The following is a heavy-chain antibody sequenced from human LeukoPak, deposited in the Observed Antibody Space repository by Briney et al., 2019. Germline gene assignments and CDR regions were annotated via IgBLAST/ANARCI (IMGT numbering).Heavy chain of an antibody. V-gene: IGHV3-53*01. CDR1: GFTVSSNY. J-gene: IGHJ6*03. CDR3: ARDDYGSGRYHYMDV. D-gene: IGHD3-10*01. CDR2: IYSGGST. Sequence: PGGSLRLSCAASGFTVSSNYMSWVRQAPGRGLEWVSVIYSGGSTYYADSVKGRFTISRDNSKNTLYLQMNSLRAEDTAVYYCARDDYGSGRYHYMDVWGKGTTVTVSS.